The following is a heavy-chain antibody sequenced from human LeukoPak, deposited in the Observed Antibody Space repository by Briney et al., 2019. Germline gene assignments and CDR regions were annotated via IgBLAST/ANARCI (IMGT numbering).Heavy chain of an antibody. V-gene: IGHV4-39*01. D-gene: IGHD3-22*01. J-gene: IGHJ5*02. CDR1: GGSISSSSHY. CDR3: AITSSGYYYGSFDP. CDR2: IYYSGST. Sequence: SETLSLTCTVSGGSISSSSHYWGWIRQPPGKGLEWIGSIYYSGSTYYNPSLKSRVTISVDTSKNQFSLKLSSVTAADTAVYYCAITSSGYYYGSFDPWGQGTLVTVSS.